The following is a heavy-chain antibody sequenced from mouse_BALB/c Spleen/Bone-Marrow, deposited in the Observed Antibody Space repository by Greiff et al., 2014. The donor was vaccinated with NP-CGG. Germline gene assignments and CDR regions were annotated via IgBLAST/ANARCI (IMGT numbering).Heavy chain of an antibody. CDR2: INPYNGDT. D-gene: IGHD1-2*01. V-gene: IGHV1-20*02. CDR3: ASSFITTAYYFDY. Sequence: VQLQQSGPELVKPGASVKISCKAYGYSFTGYFMNWVMQSPGKSLEWIGRINPYNGDTFYNQKFKGKATLTVDKSSSTAPMELRSLASEDSAVYYCASSFITTAYYFDYWGQGTTLTVSS. CDR1: GYSFTGYF. J-gene: IGHJ2*01.